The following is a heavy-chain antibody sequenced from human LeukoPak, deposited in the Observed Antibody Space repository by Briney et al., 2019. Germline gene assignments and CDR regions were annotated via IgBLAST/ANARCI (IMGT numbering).Heavy chain of an antibody. D-gene: IGHD3-22*01. V-gene: IGHV4-59*08. CDR1: GGSISSYY. Sequence: KPSETLSLTCTVSGGSISSYYWSWIRQPPGKGLEWIGYIYYSGSTNYNPSLKSRVTISVDTSKNQFSLKLSSVTAADTAVYYCARHRYYYDSSGYYGNNWFDPWGQGTLVTVSS. J-gene: IGHJ5*02. CDR2: IYYSGST. CDR3: ARHRYYYDSSGYYGNNWFDP.